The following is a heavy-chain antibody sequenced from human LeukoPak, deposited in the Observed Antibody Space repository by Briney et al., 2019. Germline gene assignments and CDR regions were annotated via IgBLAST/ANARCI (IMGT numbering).Heavy chain of an antibody. V-gene: IGHV4-39*01. D-gene: IGHD3-9*01. Sequence: TSETLSLTCTVSGGSISSSSYYWGWIRQPPGKGLEWIGSIYYSGSTYYNPSLKSRVTISVDTSKNQFSLKLSSVTAADTAVYYCARGRDVLRYFDWLPRTSTYYFDYWGQGTLVTVSS. CDR1: GGSISSSSYY. CDR3: ARGRDVLRYFDWLPRTSTYYFDY. CDR2: IYYSGST. J-gene: IGHJ4*02.